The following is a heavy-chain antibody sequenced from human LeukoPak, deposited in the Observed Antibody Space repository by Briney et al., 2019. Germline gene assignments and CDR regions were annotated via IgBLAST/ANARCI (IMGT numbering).Heavy chain of an antibody. J-gene: IGHJ4*02. CDR2: IGISSGNT. V-gene: IGHV3-48*04. CDR3: AKDHNYAFYN. Sequence: PGGSLRLSCAASGFPFNDYSMNWVRQAPGKGLEWISYIGISSGNTKYADSVKGRFTIFGENAKNSLYLQMNNLRVEETAVYYCAKDHNYAFYNWGRGTLVSVSS. D-gene: IGHD1-1*01. CDR1: GFPFNDYS.